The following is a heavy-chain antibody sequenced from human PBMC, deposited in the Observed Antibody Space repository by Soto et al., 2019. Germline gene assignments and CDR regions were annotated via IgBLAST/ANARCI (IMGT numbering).Heavy chain of an antibody. D-gene: IGHD2-21*01. Sequence: EVQLVESGGGLVKAGGSLRLFCTASGFTFRNYNMNWVRQAPGKGLEWVSSISTGGAYMFYADSVKGRFTISRDNAQNSLFLQIDSPRAEDTAVYYCARDIASPGGDYFDSCGPGTLVTVSS. CDR3: ARDIASPGGDYFDS. V-gene: IGHV3-21*06. CDR1: GFTFRNYN. CDR2: ISTGGAYM. J-gene: IGHJ4*02.